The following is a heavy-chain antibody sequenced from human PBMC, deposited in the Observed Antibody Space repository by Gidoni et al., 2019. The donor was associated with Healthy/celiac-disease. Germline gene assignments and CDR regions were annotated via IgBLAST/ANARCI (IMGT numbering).Heavy chain of an antibody. CDR2: IYYWGST. V-gene: IGHV4-59*01. CDR1: GGSISSYY. Sequence: QVQLQESGPRLVKPSETLSLTCTVSGGSISSYYWSWIRQPPGKGLEWVGYIYYWGSTNYNPSLKSRVTISVDTSKNQFSLKLCSVTAADTAVYYCARVIIGVSGSYRRSWYFDLWGRGTLVTVSS. J-gene: IGHJ2*01. CDR3: ARVIIGVSGSYRRSWYFDL. D-gene: IGHD3-16*02.